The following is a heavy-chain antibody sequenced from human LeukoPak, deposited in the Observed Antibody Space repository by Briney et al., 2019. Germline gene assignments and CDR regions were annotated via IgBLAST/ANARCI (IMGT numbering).Heavy chain of an antibody. CDR2: IYYSGST. Sequence: SETLSLTCTVSGGSISSYYWSWIRQPPGKGLEWIGYIYYSGSTNYNPSLKSRVTISVDTSKNQFSLKLSSVTAAATAVYYCASGRLTDYYDISGSRGAFDIWGQGTMVNVSS. CDR1: GGSISSYY. CDR3: ASGRLTDYYDISGSRGAFDI. V-gene: IGHV4-59*01. J-gene: IGHJ3*02. D-gene: IGHD3-22*01.